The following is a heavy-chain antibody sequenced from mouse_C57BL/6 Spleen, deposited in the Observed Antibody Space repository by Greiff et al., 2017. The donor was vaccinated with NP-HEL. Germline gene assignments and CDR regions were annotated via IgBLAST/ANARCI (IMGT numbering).Heavy chain of an antibody. CDR1: GYSITSGYY. CDR3: ARERLYGSSYEIAY. J-gene: IGHJ3*01. Sequence: ESGPGLVKPSQSLSLTCSVTGYSITSGYYWNWIRQFPGNKLEWMGYISYDGSNNYNPSLKNRISITRDTSKNQFFLKLNSVTTEDTATYYCARERLYGSSYEIAYWGQGTLVTVSA. D-gene: IGHD1-1*01. V-gene: IGHV3-6*01. CDR2: ISYDGSN.